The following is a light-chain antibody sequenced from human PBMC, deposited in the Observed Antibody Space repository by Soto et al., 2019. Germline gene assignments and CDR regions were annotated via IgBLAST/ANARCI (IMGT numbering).Light chain of an antibody. Sequence: ENVLTQSPGTLSLSPGERATLSCRASQSLKKTYLAWYQQKPGQAPRLLIYGASRRATGIPDRFSGSGSGTDFTLTISRLEPEDFAVYYCQQYNNWPRVTFGQGTKVDIK. J-gene: IGKJ1*01. CDR1: QSLKKTY. CDR2: GAS. CDR3: QQYNNWPRVT. V-gene: IGKV3-20*01.